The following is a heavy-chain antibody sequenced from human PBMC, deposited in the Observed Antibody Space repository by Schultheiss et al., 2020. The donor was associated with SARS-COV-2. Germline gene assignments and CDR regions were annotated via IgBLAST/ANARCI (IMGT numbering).Heavy chain of an antibody. V-gene: IGHV4-31*03. CDR1: GGSISSGGYY. CDR2: IYYSGST. J-gene: IGHJ5*02. D-gene: IGHD3-10*01. Sequence: SQTLSLTCTVSGGSISSGGYYWSWIRQHPGKGLEWIGYIYYSGSTYYNPSLKSRVTISVDTSKNQFSLKLSSVTAADTAVYYCARGATGVRNWFDPWGQGTLVTVSS. CDR3: ARGATGVRNWFDP.